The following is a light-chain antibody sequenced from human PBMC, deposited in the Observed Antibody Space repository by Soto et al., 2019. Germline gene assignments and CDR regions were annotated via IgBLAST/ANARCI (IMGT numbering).Light chain of an antibody. Sequence: QSVLTQPPSASETPGQRVTISCSGSNSNIGRNTVNWYQQLPGAAPNRLIYSNNQRPSEVPDRFSGSKSGTSASLAISGLQSEDEADYYCAAWDESPNVPVFGGGTKLTVL. J-gene: IGLJ3*02. V-gene: IGLV1-44*01. CDR2: SNN. CDR1: NSNIGRNT. CDR3: AAWDESPNVPV.